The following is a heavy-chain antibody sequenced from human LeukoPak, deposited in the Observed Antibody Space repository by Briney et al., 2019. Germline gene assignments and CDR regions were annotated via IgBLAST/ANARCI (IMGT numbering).Heavy chain of an antibody. CDR1: GFTFSSYS. CDR3: ARDRSPGDIVVVPAAKALDY. Sequence: GGSLRLSCAASGFTFSSYSMNWVRQAPGKGLEWVSYISSSSSTIYYADSVKGRFTTSRDNAKNSLYLQMNSLRAEDTAVYYCARDRSPGDIVVVPAAKALDYWGQGTLVTVSS. J-gene: IGHJ4*02. D-gene: IGHD2-2*01. V-gene: IGHV3-48*04. CDR2: ISSSSSTI.